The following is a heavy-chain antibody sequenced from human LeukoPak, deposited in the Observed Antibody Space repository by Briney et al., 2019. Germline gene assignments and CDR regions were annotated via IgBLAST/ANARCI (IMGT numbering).Heavy chain of an antibody. CDR1: GYTFSTYD. Sequence: ASVKVSCKASGYTFSTYDINWVRQATGQGLEWMGWMNPNSGGTNYAQKFQGWVTMTRDTSISTAYMELSRLRSDDTAVYYCARAHTTLLYYYYYMDVWGKGTTVTVSS. V-gene: IGHV1-2*04. D-gene: IGHD1-14*01. J-gene: IGHJ6*03. CDR3: ARAHTTLLYYYYYMDV. CDR2: MNPNSGGT.